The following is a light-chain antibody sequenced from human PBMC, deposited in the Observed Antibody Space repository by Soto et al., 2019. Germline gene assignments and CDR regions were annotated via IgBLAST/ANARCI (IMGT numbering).Light chain of an antibody. CDR2: GAS. V-gene: IGKV3-20*01. Sequence: EIVLTQSPGTLSLSPGERATLSCRASQTVSNNYLACYQQKPGQAPRLLVYGASSRATATPDRFSGSGSGTDFTLTISSLQPDDFATYYCQQYNSYSITFGQGTRLEIK. CDR3: QQYNSYSIT. J-gene: IGKJ5*01. CDR1: QTVSNNY.